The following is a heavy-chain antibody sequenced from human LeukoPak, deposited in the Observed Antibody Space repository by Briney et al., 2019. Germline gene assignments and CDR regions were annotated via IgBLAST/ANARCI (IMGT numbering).Heavy chain of an antibody. J-gene: IGHJ4*02. CDR2: IKQDGSEK. CDR3: ARGQGYDFWSGYFDY. D-gene: IGHD3-3*01. CDR1: GFTFSSYW. Sequence: GGSLRLSCAASGFTFSSYWMSWVRPAPGKGLEWVANIKQDGSEKYYVDSVKDRFTISRDNAKNSLYLQMNSLRAEDTAVYYCARGQGYDFWSGYFDYWGQGTLVTVSS. V-gene: IGHV3-7*01.